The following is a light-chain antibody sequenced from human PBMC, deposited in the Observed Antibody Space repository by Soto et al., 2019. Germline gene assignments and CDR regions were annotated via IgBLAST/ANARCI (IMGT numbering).Light chain of an antibody. CDR1: QDMKNY. Sequence: DFPMTQSPSSLSASVGDRVTITCRASQDMKNYLNWYQHKPGKAPKLLVYDASFLETGVPPRFSGSGSGTDFTFTITSLQPEDIATYYCQQSDHVPFFGGGTKVEIK. CDR2: DAS. J-gene: IGKJ4*01. CDR3: QQSDHVPF. V-gene: IGKV1-33*01.